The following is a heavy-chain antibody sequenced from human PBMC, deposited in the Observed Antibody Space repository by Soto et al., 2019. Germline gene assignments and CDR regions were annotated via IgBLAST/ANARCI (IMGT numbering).Heavy chain of an antibody. J-gene: IGHJ4*02. CDR3: AKGDYDSSGYYGFDY. D-gene: IGHD3-22*01. CDR2: ISGSGGST. CDR1: GFTFSSYA. Sequence: GGSLRLSCAASGFTFSSYAMSWVRQAPGKGLEWVSAISGSGGSTYYADSAKGRFTISRDNSKNTLYLQMNSLRAEDTAVYYCAKGDYDSSGYYGFDYWGQGTLVTVSS. V-gene: IGHV3-23*01.